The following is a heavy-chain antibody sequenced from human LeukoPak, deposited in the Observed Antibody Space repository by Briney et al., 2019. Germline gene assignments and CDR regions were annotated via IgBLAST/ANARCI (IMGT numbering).Heavy chain of an antibody. CDR2: IQYDAGNR. J-gene: IGHJ4*02. Sequence: GGSLRLSCATSGFTLSSYWMSWVRQAPGKGLEWVAFIQYDAGNRQYADSVKGRFTISRDNSKNTLYLQMNSLRAEDTAVYYCAKVRGYCSSTSCYTPLDYWGQGTLVTVSS. CDR3: AKVRGYCSSTSCYTPLDY. D-gene: IGHD2-2*02. CDR1: GFTLSSYW. V-gene: IGHV3-30*02.